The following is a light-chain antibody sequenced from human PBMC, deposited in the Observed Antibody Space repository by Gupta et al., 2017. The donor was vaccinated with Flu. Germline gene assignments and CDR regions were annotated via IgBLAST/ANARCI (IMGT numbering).Light chain of an antibody. Sequence: QSALPQPSSVPGSPGQSITIPCSGTRSDVGGYNYVSWHQQPPASAHNLLIYGVSSRSAGVSSRCSGSKSGNTASLTTSGLQAEDEADYYCISHTNSTKGVFGTGTRLTVL. V-gene: IGLV2-14*03. CDR3: ISHTNSTKGV. CDR2: GVS. J-gene: IGLJ1*01. CDR1: RSDVGGYNY.